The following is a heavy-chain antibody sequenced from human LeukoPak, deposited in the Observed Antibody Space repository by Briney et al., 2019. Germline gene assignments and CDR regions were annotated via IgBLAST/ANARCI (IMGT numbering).Heavy chain of an antibody. Sequence: GGSLRLSCVASGFAFSSYWMRWVRQAPGKGLEWVANIKQDGSEKDYVDSVKGRFTISRDNAKNSLYLQMNSLRAEDTAVYYCARVRGGYCSSTSCSHGMDYWGQGTLVTVSS. D-gene: IGHD2-2*01. CDR1: GFAFSSYW. CDR2: IKQDGSEK. V-gene: IGHV3-7*01. CDR3: ARVRGGYCSSTSCSHGMDY. J-gene: IGHJ4*02.